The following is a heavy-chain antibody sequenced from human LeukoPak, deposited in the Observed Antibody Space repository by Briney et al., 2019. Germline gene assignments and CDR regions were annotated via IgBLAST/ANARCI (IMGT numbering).Heavy chain of an antibody. CDR3: ARGRKDPLQLWEAFDY. Sequence: GGSLRLSCAASGFTFSSYSMNWVRQAPGKGLEWVSSISSSSSYIYYADSVKGRFTISRDNAKNSLYLQMNSLRAEDTAVYYCARGRKDPLQLWEAFDYWGQGTLVTVSS. CDR2: ISSSSSYI. CDR1: GFTFSSYS. J-gene: IGHJ4*02. V-gene: IGHV3-21*01. D-gene: IGHD5-18*01.